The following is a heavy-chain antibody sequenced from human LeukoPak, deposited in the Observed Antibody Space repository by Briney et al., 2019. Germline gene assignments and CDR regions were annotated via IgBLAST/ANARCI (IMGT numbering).Heavy chain of an antibody. D-gene: IGHD5-12*01. V-gene: IGHV3-7*01. CDR2: INQDGSKE. J-gene: IGHJ4*02. CDR3: GRDGGVSGYDLLDY. CDR1: GFIFSNYW. Sequence: GGSLRLSCTASGFIFSNYWMTWVRQAPGKGLEWVAQINQDGSKEYYIDSVKARFSISRSNARNSLSLQMNSLRGEDTAVYYCGRDGGVSGYDLLDYWGQGTLVTVSS.